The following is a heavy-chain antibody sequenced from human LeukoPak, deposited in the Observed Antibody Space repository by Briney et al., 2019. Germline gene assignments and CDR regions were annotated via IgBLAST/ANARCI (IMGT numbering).Heavy chain of an antibody. CDR3: ARGPYYDHVWGSYRPPRDSDY. CDR2: INHSGST. J-gene: IGHJ4*02. D-gene: IGHD3-16*02. Sequence: SETLSLTCAVYGGSFSGYYWSWIRQPPGRGLEWIGEINHSGSTNYNPSLKSRVTISVDTSKNQFSLKLSSVTAADTAVYYCARGPYYDHVWGSYRPPRDSDYWGQGTLVTVSS. V-gene: IGHV4-34*01. CDR1: GGSFSGYY.